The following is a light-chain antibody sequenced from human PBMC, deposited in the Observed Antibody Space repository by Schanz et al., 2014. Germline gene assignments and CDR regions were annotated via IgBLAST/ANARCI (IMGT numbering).Light chain of an antibody. J-gene: IGLJ3*02. Sequence: QSALTQPPSASGSPGQSVTISCTGTNSDVGGYNYVSWYQHHPGKAPKLMIYEVSKRPSGVPDRFSGSKSGNTASLTISGLQAEDESDYYCSSFTSTNTWVFGGGTKLTVL. CDR3: SSFTSTNTWV. CDR2: EVS. V-gene: IGLV2-8*01. CDR1: NSDVGGYNY.